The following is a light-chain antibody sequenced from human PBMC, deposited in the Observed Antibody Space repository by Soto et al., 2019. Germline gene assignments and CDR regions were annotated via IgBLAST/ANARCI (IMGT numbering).Light chain of an antibody. CDR1: QSVGSS. CDR3: QQRSIWPYT. CDR2: GAS. J-gene: IGKJ2*01. Sequence: EIVLTQSPATLSLSPGERATLSCRASQSVGSSFAWYQQKSGQAPRLLIYGASNRATGIPARFSGSGSETDFTLTITSLEPEDFAVYYCQQRSIWPYTFGQGTKLDI. V-gene: IGKV3-11*01.